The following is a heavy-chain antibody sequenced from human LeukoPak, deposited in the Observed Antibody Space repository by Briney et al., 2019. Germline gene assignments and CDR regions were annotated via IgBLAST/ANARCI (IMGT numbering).Heavy chain of an antibody. J-gene: IGHJ6*02. CDR2: MNPNSANT. V-gene: IGHV1-8*01. D-gene: IGHD6-13*01. CDR1: GYTFTNYD. Sequence: ASVKVSRKASGYTFTNYDINWVRQATGQGLEWMGWMNPNSANTGYAQKFQGRVTMTRNTSISTAYMELSSLRSEDTAVYYCARLASSSWPLYYYYGMDVWGQGTTVTVSS. CDR3: ARLASSSWPLYYYYGMDV.